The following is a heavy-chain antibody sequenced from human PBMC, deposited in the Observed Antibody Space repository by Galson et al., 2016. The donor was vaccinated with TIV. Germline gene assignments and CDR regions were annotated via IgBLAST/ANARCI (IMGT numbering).Heavy chain of an antibody. V-gene: IGHV4-59*01. Sequence: SEILSLTCTVSGDSINNYYWNWIRQPPGEGLDWIGSVSYSGTTDYNPSLRSRVTISVDKSKNQFSLKLRSLTAADTAVYYCAKAPGVSSPSWGLYDYHYHLDVWGQGTSVTVSS. CDR1: GDSINNYY. J-gene: IGHJ6*02. D-gene: IGHD2-2*01. CDR3: AKAPGVSSPSWGLYDYHYHLDV. CDR2: VSYSGTT.